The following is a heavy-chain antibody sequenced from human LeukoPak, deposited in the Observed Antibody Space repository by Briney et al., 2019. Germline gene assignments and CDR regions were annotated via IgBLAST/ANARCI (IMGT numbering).Heavy chain of an antibody. V-gene: IGHV4-34*01. CDR1: GGSFSCYY. J-gene: IGHJ4*02. Sequence: PSETLSLTCAVYGGSFSCYYWSWIRRPPGKGLEWIGEINHSGSTNYNPSLKSRVTISVDTSKNQFSLKLSSVTAADTAVYYCARVVVTATLDYWGQGTLVTVSS. CDR2: INHSGST. CDR3: ARVVVTATLDY. D-gene: IGHD2-21*02.